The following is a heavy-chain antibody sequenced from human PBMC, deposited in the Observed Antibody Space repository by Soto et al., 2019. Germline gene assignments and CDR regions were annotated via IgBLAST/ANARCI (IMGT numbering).Heavy chain of an antibody. V-gene: IGHV4-30-4*01. Sequence: SETLSLTCTVSGGSISSGDYYWSWIRQPPGKGLEWIGYIYYSGSTYYNPSLKSRVTISVDTSKNQFSLKLSSVTAADTAVYYCARGGTAMVLGYYYYGMDVWGQGTTVTVSS. CDR2: IYYSGST. J-gene: IGHJ6*02. CDR1: GGSISSGDYY. CDR3: ARGGTAMVLGYYYYGMDV. D-gene: IGHD5-18*01.